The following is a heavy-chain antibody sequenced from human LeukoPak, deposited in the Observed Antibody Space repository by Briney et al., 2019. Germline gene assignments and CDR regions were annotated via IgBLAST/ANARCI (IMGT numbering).Heavy chain of an antibody. CDR3: VKVAKYYYGSETYYFFEH. Sequence: GGSLRLSCAASGFTFDEYAMHWVRQAPGKGLEWVSGINWSGGSIGYADSVKGRFTISRDNAKNSLDLQMNSLRVEDTGIYYCVKVAKYYYGSETYYFFEHWGQGTPVTASS. CDR1: GFTFDEYA. V-gene: IGHV3-9*01. CDR2: INWSGGSI. D-gene: IGHD3-10*01. J-gene: IGHJ4*02.